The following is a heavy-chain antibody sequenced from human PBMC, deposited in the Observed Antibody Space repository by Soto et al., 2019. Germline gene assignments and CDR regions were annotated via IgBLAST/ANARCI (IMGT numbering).Heavy chain of an antibody. CDR2: ISYDGSNK. CDR3: AKDIGAGVGGQWLVFGQP. Sequence: QVQLVESGGGVVQPGRSLRLSCAASGFTFSSYGMHRVRQAPGKGLEWVAVISYDGSNKYYADSVKGRFTISRDNSKKTLYLQMNSLRAEDTAVYYCAKDIGAGVGGQWLVFGQPGGQGTLVTVSS. D-gene: IGHD6-19*01. J-gene: IGHJ4*02. CDR1: GFTFSSYG. V-gene: IGHV3-30*18.